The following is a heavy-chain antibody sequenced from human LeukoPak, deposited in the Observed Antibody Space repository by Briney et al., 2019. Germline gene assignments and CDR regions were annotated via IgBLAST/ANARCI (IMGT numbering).Heavy chain of an antibody. V-gene: IGHV4-59*08. D-gene: IGHD2-21*02. CDR1: GGSISSYY. J-gene: IGHJ4*02. Sequence: SETLSLTCTVSGGSISSYYWSWIRQPPGKGLEWIGYIYYSGSTNYNPSLKSRVSISADTSKNQFSLKLSSVTAADTAVYYCARYVVTAAFFDYWGQGTLVTVSS. CDR3: ARYVVTAAFFDY. CDR2: IYYSGST.